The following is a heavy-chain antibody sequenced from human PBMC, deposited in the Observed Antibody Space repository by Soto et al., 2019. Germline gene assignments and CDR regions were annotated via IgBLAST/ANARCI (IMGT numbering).Heavy chain of an antibody. CDR1: GFTFSSYG. J-gene: IGHJ4*02. CDR2: ISYDGSNK. Sequence: QVQLVESGGGVVQPGRSLRLSCAASGFTFSSYGMHWVRQAPGKGLEWVAVISYDGSNKYYADSVKGRFTISRDNSKNTLYLQMNSLRAEDTAVYYCTARCGGDCYFQAFDYWGQGTLVTVSS. CDR3: TARCGGDCYFQAFDY. D-gene: IGHD2-21*02. V-gene: IGHV3-30*03.